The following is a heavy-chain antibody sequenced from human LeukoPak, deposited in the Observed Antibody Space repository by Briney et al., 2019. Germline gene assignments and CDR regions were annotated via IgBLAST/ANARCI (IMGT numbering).Heavy chain of an antibody. J-gene: IGHJ5*02. CDR1: GFTFSSYS. D-gene: IGHD4-17*01. CDR2: ISSSSSYI. V-gene: IGHV3-21*01. Sequence: PGGSLRLPCAASGFTFSSYSMNWVRQAPGKGLEWVSSISSSSSYIYYADSVKGRFTISRDNAKNSLYLQMNSLRAEDTAVYYCARDVPTGYNWFDPWGQGTLVTVSS. CDR3: ARDVPTGYNWFDP.